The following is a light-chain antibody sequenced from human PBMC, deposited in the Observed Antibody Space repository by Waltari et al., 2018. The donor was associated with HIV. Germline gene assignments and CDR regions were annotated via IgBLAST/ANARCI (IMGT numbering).Light chain of an antibody. CDR2: TTN. Sequence: TVVTQDTSFSVSPSGTVARPCGLASGSVPTDNTPTWYQQTPAQAPRTLIYTTNSRSSGVPDRFSGSMLGSKAVLTIAGAQADDECDYYCVLYLGHGIWMFGRGTKLTVL. CDR3: VLYLGHGIWM. J-gene: IGLJ3*02. V-gene: IGLV8-61*01. CDR1: SGSVPTDNT.